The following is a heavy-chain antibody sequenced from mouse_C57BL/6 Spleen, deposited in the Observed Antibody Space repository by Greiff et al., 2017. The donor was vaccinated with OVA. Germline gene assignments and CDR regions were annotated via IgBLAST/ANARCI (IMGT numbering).Heavy chain of an antibody. D-gene: IGHD1-1*01. Sequence: QVQLQQPGAELVKPGASVKLSCKASGYTFTSYWMQWVKQRPGQGLEWIGEIDPSDSYTNYNQKFKGKATLTVDTSSSTAYMQLSSLTSEDSAVYYCARRDTTVFDYWGQGTTLTVSS. J-gene: IGHJ2*01. CDR1: GYTFTSYW. CDR2: IDPSDSYT. V-gene: IGHV1-50*01. CDR3: ARRDTTVFDY.